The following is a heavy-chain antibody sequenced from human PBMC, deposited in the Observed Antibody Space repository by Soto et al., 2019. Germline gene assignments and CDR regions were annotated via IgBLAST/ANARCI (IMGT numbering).Heavy chain of an antibody. Sequence: GGSLRLSCAASGFTFSSYAMSWVRQAPGKGLEWVSAISGSGGSTYYADSVKGRFTISRDNSKNTLYLQMNSLRAEDTAVYYCANGYYVFWSGYPADAFDIWGQGTMVPVSS. CDR2: ISGSGGST. CDR1: GFTFSSYA. D-gene: IGHD3-3*01. V-gene: IGHV3-23*01. CDR3: ANGYYVFWSGYPADAFDI. J-gene: IGHJ3*02.